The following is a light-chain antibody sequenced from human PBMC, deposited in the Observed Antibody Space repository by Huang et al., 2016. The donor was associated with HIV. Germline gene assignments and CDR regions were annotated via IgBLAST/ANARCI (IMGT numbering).Light chain of an antibody. CDR2: GAS. CDR1: QGVSGDY. V-gene: IGKV3-20*01. J-gene: IGKJ3*01. CDR3: QQYGSLPFT. Sequence: EVVLTQSPGTLSLSPGESATLSCRARQGVSGDYLAWYQQRPGQAPRVLIYGASSRATGIPDRFSGSGSATEFTLTISRLEPEDSAIYYCQQYGSLPFTFGPGTKVDIK.